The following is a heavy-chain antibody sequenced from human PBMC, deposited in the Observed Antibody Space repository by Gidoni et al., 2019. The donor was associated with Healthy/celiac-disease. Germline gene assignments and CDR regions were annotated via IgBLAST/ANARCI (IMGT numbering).Heavy chain of an antibody. Sequence: EVQLVESGGGLVQPGRSLRLSCTASGFTFGDYAMSWFRQAPGKGLEWVGFIRSKAYGGTTEYAASVKGRFTISRDDSKSIAYLQMNSLKTEDTAVYYCTRTHQWLVQEYYFDYWGQGTLVTVSS. J-gene: IGHJ4*02. V-gene: IGHV3-49*03. CDR2: IRSKAYGGTT. D-gene: IGHD6-19*01. CDR3: TRTHQWLVQEYYFDY. CDR1: GFTFGDYA.